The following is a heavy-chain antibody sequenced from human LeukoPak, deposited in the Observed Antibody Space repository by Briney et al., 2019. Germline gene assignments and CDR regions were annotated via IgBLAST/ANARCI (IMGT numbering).Heavy chain of an antibody. D-gene: IGHD3-10*01. CDR1: GFSVTTDSYC. V-gene: IGHV4-61*01. CDR2: DYCGGNT. Sequence: SETLSLTCTVSGFSVTTDSYCWGWIRQPPGKGLEWIGYDYCGGNTNYDPSLKRRVSISVDTSKNQFSLTLTSVTAADTAVYFCARDHFGSLDSWGQGILVTVSS. J-gene: IGHJ4*02. CDR3: ARDHFGSLDS.